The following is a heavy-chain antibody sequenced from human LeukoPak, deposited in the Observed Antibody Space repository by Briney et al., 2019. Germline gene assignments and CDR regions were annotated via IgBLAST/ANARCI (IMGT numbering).Heavy chain of an antibody. J-gene: IGHJ4*02. V-gene: IGHV3-21*01. CDR3: AAYCSGGSCYMDFDY. CDR2: ISSSSGYI. Sequence: GGSLRLSCAASGFTFSSYSMKWVRQAPGKGLEWVSSISSSSGYIYYADSVKGRFTISRDNAKNSLYLQMNSLRAEDTAVYYCAAYCSGGSCYMDFDYWGQGTLVTVSS. CDR1: GFTFSSYS. D-gene: IGHD2-15*01.